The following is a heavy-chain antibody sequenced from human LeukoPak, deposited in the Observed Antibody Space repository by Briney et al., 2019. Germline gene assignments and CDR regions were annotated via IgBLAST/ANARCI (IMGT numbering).Heavy chain of an antibody. CDR1: GFPFIEYS. Sequence: GGSLRLSCTASGFPFIEYSMNWVRQVPGKGLVWIAYIGIDSGNTKYADSVRGRFTISADKTKNLLYLQMNSLRVDDTAVYYCARDHNYAFDNWGQGTLVSVAS. V-gene: IGHV3-48*01. CDR2: IGIDSGNT. J-gene: IGHJ4*02. CDR3: ARDHNYAFDN. D-gene: IGHD1-1*01.